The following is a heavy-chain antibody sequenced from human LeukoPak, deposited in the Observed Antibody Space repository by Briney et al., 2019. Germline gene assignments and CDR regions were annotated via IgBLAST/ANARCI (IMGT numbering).Heavy chain of an antibody. CDR3: ARGSRSTYYYYYMDV. CDR1: GYTFTSYY. CDR2: INPSGGST. V-gene: IGHV1-46*01. Sequence: ASVKVSCKASGYTFTSYYMHWVRQAPGQGLEWMGIINPSGGSTSYAQKFQGRVTITRNTSISTAYMELSSLRSEDTAVYYCARGSRSTYYYYYMDVWGKGTTVTVSS. J-gene: IGHJ6*03. D-gene: IGHD6-13*01.